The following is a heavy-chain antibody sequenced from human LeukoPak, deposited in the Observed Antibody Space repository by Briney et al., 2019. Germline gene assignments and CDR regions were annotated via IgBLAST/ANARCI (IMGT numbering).Heavy chain of an antibody. V-gene: IGHV3-48*02. CDR2: ISSNSSMI. Sequence: PGGSLRLSCAASGFTFSSYSMNWVRQAPGKGLEWISYISSNSSMIFYADSVKGRFTISRDNAKNSLYLQLNSLRDEDTAVYYCAKYSGSSDAFDIWGQGTMVTVSS. CDR3: AKYSGSSDAFDI. J-gene: IGHJ3*02. CDR1: GFTFSSYS. D-gene: IGHD1-26*01.